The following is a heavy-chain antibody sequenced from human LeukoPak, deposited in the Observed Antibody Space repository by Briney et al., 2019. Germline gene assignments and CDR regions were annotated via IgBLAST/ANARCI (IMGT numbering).Heavy chain of an antibody. Sequence: SQTLSLTCSVSGVSITSGGCFWNWIRQHPGKGLEWIGYIYSSGITYYNPSLKSRLMISVDTSPNQFSLRLSSVTAADTAVYYCARQMNTVTADYWGQGTLVTVSS. V-gene: IGHV4-31*03. D-gene: IGHD4-17*01. CDR3: ARQMNTVTADY. J-gene: IGHJ4*02. CDR1: GVSITSGGCF. CDR2: IYSSGIT.